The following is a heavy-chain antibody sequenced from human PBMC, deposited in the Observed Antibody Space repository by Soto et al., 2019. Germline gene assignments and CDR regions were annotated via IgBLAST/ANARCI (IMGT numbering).Heavy chain of an antibody. D-gene: IGHD6-19*01. Sequence: EVQLVESGGDLVQRGGSLRLYCAASGFTFNIYSMNWVRQAPGKGLEWFSYITSDTKTIKYADSVKGRFTISRDNAKNSVYLQMNSLRDEDTAVYYCARSVEGHFDYWGQGTVVTVSS. CDR1: GFTFNIYS. V-gene: IGHV3-48*02. J-gene: IGHJ4*02. CDR2: ITSDTKTI. CDR3: ARSVEGHFDY.